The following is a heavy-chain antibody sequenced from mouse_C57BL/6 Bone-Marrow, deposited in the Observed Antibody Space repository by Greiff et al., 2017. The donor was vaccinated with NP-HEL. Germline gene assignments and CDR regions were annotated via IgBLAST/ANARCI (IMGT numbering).Heavy chain of an antibody. V-gene: IGHV14-4*01. Sequence: EVQLQQSGAELVRPGASVKLSCTASGFNIKDDYMHWVKQRPEQGLEWIGWIDPENGDTEYASKVQGKATITADTSSNTAYLQLSSLTSDDTAVYYCTTPYYDYDWYFDVWGTGTTVTVSS. J-gene: IGHJ1*03. CDR2: IDPENGDT. D-gene: IGHD2-4*01. CDR1: GFNIKDDY. CDR3: TTPYYDYDWYFDV.